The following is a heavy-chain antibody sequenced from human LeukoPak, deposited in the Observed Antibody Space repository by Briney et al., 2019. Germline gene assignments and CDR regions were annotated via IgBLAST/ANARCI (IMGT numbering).Heavy chain of an antibody. D-gene: IGHD3-16*01. V-gene: IGHV4-34*01. J-gene: IGHJ4*02. CDR3: AGVGGVIVGY. CDR1: GGSFSGYH. CDR2: INHSGST. Sequence: SETLSLTCAVYGGSFSGYHWSWIRQPPGKGLEWIGEINHSGSTNYNPSLKSRVTISVDTSKNQFSLKLSSVTAADTAVYYCAGVGGVIVGYWAREPLVTVPS.